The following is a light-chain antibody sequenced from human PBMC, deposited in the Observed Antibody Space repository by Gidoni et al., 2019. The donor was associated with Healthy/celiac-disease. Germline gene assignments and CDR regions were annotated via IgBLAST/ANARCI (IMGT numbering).Light chain of an antibody. CDR1: QSISSY. V-gene: IGKV1-39*01. CDR3: QQSYSTPRT. CDR2: AAS. Sequence: DIQIPQSPSSLSASVGDRVTITCRASQSISSYLNGYQQKPGKAPKLLIYAASSLQSGVPSRFSGSGSGTDFTLTISSLQPEDVATYYCQQSYSTPRTFGQGTKVEIK. J-gene: IGKJ1*01.